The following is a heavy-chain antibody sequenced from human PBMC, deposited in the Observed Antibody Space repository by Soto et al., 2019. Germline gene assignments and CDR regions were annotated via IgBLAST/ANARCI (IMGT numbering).Heavy chain of an antibody. V-gene: IGHV1-18*01. D-gene: IGHD2-2*01. Sequence: AASVKVSCKASSYTVTSYGITWVRRAPGQGLEWMGWISAYNGNTNYAQKLQGRVTMTTDTSTSTAYMELRSLRSDETAIYYCARDTSNYSDYWGQGTLVTVSS. CDR1: SYTVTSYG. CDR2: ISAYNGNT. J-gene: IGHJ4*02. CDR3: ARDTSNYSDY.